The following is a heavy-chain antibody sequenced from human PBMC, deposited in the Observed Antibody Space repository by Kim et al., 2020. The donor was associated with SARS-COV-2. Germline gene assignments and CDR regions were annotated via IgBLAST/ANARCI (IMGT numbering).Heavy chain of an antibody. V-gene: IGHV1-2*02. Sequence: ASVKVSCKASGYTFTDYYMHWVRQAPGQGLEWMGWINPNSGGTNYAQKFQGRVTMTRDTSLSTAYMELSRLRSDDTAVYYCARDLGQQVVLSWFDPWGQGTLVTVSS. J-gene: IGHJ5*02. CDR2: INPNSGGT. D-gene: IGHD6-13*01. CDR1: GYTFTDYY. CDR3: ARDLGQQVVLSWFDP.